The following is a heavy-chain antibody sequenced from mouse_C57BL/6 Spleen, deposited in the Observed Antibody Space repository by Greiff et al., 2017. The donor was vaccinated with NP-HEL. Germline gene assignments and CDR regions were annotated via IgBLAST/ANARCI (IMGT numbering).Heavy chain of an antibody. CDR1: GFTFSNYW. Sequence: EVMLVESGGGLVQPGGSMKLSCVASGFTFSNYWMNWVRQSPEKGLEWVAQIRLKSDNYATHYAESVKGRFTISRDDSKSSVYLQMNNLRAEYTGIYYCTERDGNYPFAYWGQGTLVTVSA. D-gene: IGHD2-1*01. J-gene: IGHJ3*01. CDR3: TERDGNYPFAY. CDR2: IRLKSDNYAT. V-gene: IGHV6-3*01.